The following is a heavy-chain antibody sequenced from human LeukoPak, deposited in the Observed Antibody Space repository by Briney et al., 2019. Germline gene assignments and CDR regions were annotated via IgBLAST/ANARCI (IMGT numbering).Heavy chain of an antibody. J-gene: IGHJ4*02. Sequence: GGSLRLSCAASGFTFSNYAMSWVRQAPGKGLQWVSAISGSGGSTYYADSVKGRFTISRDNSKNTLYLQMNSLRAEDTAVYFCSRVTTNGYFEYWGQGTLVTVSS. V-gene: IGHV3-23*01. CDR2: ISGSGGST. CDR1: GFTFSNYA. D-gene: IGHD1-1*01. CDR3: SRVTTNGYFEY.